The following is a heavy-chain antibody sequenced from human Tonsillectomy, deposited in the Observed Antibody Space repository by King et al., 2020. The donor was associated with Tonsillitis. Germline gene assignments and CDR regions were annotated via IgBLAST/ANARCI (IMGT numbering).Heavy chain of an antibody. CDR1: GFTFDDYA. D-gene: IGHD4-23*01. J-gene: IGHJ3*02. CDR3: AKETTVVTTGAFDI. V-gene: IGHV3-9*01. CDR2: ISWNSGSI. Sequence: VQLVESGGGLVQPGRSLRLSCAASGFTFDDYAMHWVRQAPGKGLEWVSGISWNSGSIGYADSVKGRFTISRDNAKNSLYLQMNSLRAEDTALYYCAKETTVVTTGAFDIWGQGTMVTVSS.